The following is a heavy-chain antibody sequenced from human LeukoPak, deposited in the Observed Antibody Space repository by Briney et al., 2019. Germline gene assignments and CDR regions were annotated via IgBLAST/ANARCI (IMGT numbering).Heavy chain of an antibody. CDR2: IDYSRNT. CDR3: ARSNIYDGSGSYYLYYYYYYYMDV. J-gene: IGHJ6*03. V-gene: IGHV4-39*01. CDR1: GGSVNSYSEY. Sequence: SETLSLTCTVSGGSVNSYSEYWGWIRHSPGKGLEWIGNIDYSRNTYFNPSVKSRVTISVDTSKNQLSLKLKSVTAADTAVYYCARSNIYDGSGSYYLYYYYYYYMDVWGKGTTVTISS. D-gene: IGHD3-10*01.